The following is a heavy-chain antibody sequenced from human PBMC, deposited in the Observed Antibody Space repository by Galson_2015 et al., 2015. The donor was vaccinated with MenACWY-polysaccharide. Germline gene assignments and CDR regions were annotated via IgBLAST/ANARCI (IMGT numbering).Heavy chain of an antibody. CDR2: IYSGGST. D-gene: IGHD3-22*01. CDR1: GFTVSSNY. Sequence: SLRLSCAASGFTVSSNYMSWVRQAPGKGLEWVSVIYSGGSTYYAESVKGRFTISRDNSKNTLYLQMNSLRAEDTAVYYCAREREEDSSGYDGNYYYYMDVWGKGTTVTVSS. CDR3: AREREEDSSGYDGNYYYYMDV. V-gene: IGHV3-53*01. J-gene: IGHJ6*03.